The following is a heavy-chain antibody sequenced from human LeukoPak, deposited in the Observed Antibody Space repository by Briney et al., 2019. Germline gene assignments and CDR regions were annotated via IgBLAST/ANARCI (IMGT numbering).Heavy chain of an antibody. D-gene: IGHD1-26*01. J-gene: IGHJ3*02. Sequence: GASVKVSCKASGYTFTSYYMHWVRQAPGQGLEWMGIINPSGGNTNYAQKFQERVTITRDMSTSTAYMELSSLRSEDTAVYYCAAEHAGSYRGRGDAFDIWGQGTMVTVSS. CDR2: INPSGGNT. V-gene: IGHV1-46*01. CDR3: AAEHAGSYRGRGDAFDI. CDR1: GYTFTSYY.